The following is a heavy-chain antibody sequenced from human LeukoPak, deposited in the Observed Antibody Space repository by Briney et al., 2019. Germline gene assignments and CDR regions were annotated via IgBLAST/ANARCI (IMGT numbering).Heavy chain of an antibody. J-gene: IGHJ6*04. V-gene: IGHV3-48*03. CDR2: ISSSGSTI. CDR1: GFTFSSYE. CDR3: ARDLGYCTSTSCYSLYGMDV. Sequence: GGSLRLSCAASGFTFSSYEMNWVRQAPGKGLEWVSYISSSGSTIYYADSVKGRFTISRDNAKNSLYLQMNSLRAEDTAVYYCARDLGYCTSTSCYSLYGMDVWGKGTTVTVFS. D-gene: IGHD2-2*02.